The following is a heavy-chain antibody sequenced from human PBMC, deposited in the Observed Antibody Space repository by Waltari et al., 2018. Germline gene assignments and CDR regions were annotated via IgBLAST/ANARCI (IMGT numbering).Heavy chain of an antibody. CDR1: GCTFSHYY. Sequence: VQLVEAGGGLVKPGGSLRLSCAASGCTFSHYYRTWIRQAPGKGLEWVSYMSSSGSTIYYADSVKGRFTISRDNAKNSLYLQMNSLRAEDTAVYYCARIDFWSGYYNFDYWGQGTLVTVSS. V-gene: IGHV3-11*04. CDR2: MSSSGSTI. CDR3: ARIDFWSGYYNFDY. J-gene: IGHJ4*02. D-gene: IGHD3-3*01.